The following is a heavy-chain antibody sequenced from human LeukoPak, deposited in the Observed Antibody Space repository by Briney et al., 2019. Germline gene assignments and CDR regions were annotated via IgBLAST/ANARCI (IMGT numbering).Heavy chain of an antibody. V-gene: IGHV3-48*01. CDR3: ARDYKYAFDN. CDR2: IGIDSGNT. D-gene: IGHD5-24*01. CDR1: GFTFSDYS. J-gene: IGHJ4*02. Sequence: GGSLRLACAASGFTFSDYSMNWVRQAPGKGLEWISYIGIDSGNTNYADSVKGRFTISGDKAKNSLYLQMNSLRVEDTAVYYCARDYKYAFDNWGQGTLVTVSS.